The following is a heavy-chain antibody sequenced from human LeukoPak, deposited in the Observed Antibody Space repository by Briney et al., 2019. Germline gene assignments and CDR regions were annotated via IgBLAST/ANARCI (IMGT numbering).Heavy chain of an antibody. D-gene: IGHD1-26*01. CDR3: ARDKGRIVGATDY. V-gene: IGHV3-48*01. Sequence: PGGSLRLSCAASGFTFGSYSMNWVRQAPGKGLEWVSYISSSSSTIYYADSVKGRFTISRDNAKNSLYLQMNSLRAEDTAVYYCARDKGRIVGATDYWGQGTLVTVSS. J-gene: IGHJ4*02. CDR1: GFTFGSYS. CDR2: ISSSSSTI.